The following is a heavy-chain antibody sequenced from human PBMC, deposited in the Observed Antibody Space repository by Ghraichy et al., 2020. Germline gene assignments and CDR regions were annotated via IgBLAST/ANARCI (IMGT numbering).Heavy chain of an antibody. CDR2: IYPGDSDT. CDR3: ARPAIVGASSHAFDI. V-gene: IGHV5-51*01. Sequence: GESLNISCKGSGYSFTNYWIGWVRQMPGKGLEWMGIIYPGDSDTRYRPSFQGQVTISADKSISTAYLQWSSLKASDTAMYYCARPAIVGASSHAFDIWGQGTMVTVSS. D-gene: IGHD1-26*01. CDR1: GYSFTNYW. J-gene: IGHJ3*02.